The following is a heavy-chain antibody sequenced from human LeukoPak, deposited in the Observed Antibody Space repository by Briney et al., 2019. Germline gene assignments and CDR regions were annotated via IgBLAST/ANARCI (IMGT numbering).Heavy chain of an antibody. Sequence: SETPSLTCAVYGGSFSGYYWSWIRQPPGKGLEWLGEINHSGSTNYNPSLKSRVTISVDTSKNQFSQKLSSVTAADTAVYYCARHRYYDYVWGSYRSPHWYFDLWGRGTLVTASS. V-gene: IGHV4-34*01. J-gene: IGHJ2*01. CDR2: INHSGST. D-gene: IGHD3-16*02. CDR3: ARHRYYDYVWGSYRSPHWYFDL. CDR1: GGSFSGYY.